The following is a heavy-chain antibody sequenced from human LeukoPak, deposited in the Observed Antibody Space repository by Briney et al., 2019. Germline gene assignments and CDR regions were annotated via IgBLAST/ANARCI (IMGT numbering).Heavy chain of an antibody. CDR3: AKSRGESRGASNY. V-gene: IGHV3-23*01. J-gene: IGHJ4*02. CDR1: GFTFSSYA. D-gene: IGHD1-26*01. CDR2: ISGSGDTT. Sequence: PVGSLRLSCAASGFTFSSYAMNWVRQAPGKGLEWVSFISGSGDTTYYADSVKGRFTISRDSSKNTLYLQMNSLRAEDTAVYYCAKSRGESRGASNYWGQGTLVTVSS.